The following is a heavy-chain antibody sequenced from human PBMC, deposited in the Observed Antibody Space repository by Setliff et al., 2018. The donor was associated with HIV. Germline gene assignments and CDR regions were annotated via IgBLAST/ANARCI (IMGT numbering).Heavy chain of an antibody. J-gene: IGHJ4*02. CDR3: ARQAWHSGRNGYFVDY. CDR1: GYSISNGYY. CDR2: IYQTGSI. V-gene: IGHV4-38-2*02. Sequence: PSETLSLTCSVSGYSISNGYYWGWFRQSPGKGLEWIATIYQTGSIYYNPSLQNRVTLLLDMSKNQFPLKLSSATAADTAVYYCARQAWHSGRNGYFVDYWGQGMLVTVS. D-gene: IGHD3-22*01.